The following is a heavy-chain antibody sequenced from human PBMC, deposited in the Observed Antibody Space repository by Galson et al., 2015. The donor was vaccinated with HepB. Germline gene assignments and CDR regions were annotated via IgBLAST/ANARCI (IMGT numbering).Heavy chain of an antibody. CDR1: GFTFSSYA. CDR2: ISYDGSNK. J-gene: IGHJ4*02. Sequence: SLRLSCAASGFTFSSYAMHWVRQAPGKGLEWVAVISYDGSNKYYADSVKGRFTISRDNSKNTLYLQMNSLRAEDTAVYYCARDSFQSGEHFDYWGQGTLVTVSS. V-gene: IGHV3-30*04. CDR3: ARDSFQSGEHFDY. D-gene: IGHD4-17*01.